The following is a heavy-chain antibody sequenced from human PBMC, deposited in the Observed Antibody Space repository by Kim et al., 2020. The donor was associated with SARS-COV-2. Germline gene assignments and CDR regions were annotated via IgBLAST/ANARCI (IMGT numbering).Heavy chain of an antibody. J-gene: IGHJ4*02. CDR3: ARDRDGVRD. D-gene: IGHD3-10*01. CDR2: IYYSGST. V-gene: IGHV4-39*07. Sequence: SETLSLTCTVSGGSISSSSYYWGWIRQPPGKGLEWIGSIYYSGSTYYNPSLKSRVTISVDTSKNQFSLKLSSVTAADTAVYYCARDRDGVRDWGQGTLVTVSS. CDR1: GGSISSSSYY.